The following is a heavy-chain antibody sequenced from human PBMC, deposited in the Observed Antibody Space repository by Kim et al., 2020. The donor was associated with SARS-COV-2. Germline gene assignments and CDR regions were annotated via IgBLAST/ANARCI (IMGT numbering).Heavy chain of an antibody. J-gene: IGHJ4*02. V-gene: IGHV3-7*01. CDR2: INQDGSAK. CDR3: VRSIDY. Sequence: GGSPRLSCRASGFTFSNYWMNWVRQAPGKGLECVANINQDGSAKFYADSVEGRFTVSRDNAKNSLYLQMNSLRGEDTAIYYCVRSIDYWGQGTLVTVSS. CDR1: GFTFSNYW.